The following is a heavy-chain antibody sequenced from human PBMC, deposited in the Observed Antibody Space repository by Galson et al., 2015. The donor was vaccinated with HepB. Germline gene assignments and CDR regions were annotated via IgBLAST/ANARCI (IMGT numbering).Heavy chain of an antibody. CDR2: IRYDGSNK. Sequence: SLRLSCAASGFTFSSSGMHWVRQAPGKGPEWVAFIRYDGSNKYYADSVKGRFTISRDNSKNTLYLQMNSLRAEDTAVYYCARPLLYDSSGYYYENDAFDIWGQGTMVTVSS. D-gene: IGHD3-22*01. J-gene: IGHJ3*02. V-gene: IGHV3-30*02. CDR1: GFTFSSSG. CDR3: ARPLLYDSSGYYYENDAFDI.